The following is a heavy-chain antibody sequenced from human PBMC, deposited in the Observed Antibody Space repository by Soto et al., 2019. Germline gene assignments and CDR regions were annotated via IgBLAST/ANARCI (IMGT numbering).Heavy chain of an antibody. CDR2: IYWNDAQ. J-gene: IGHJ6*02. CDR3: AHRLPGPSGYAV. D-gene: IGHD2-8*01. V-gene: IGHV2-5*01. CDR1: GFSLTSGVVG. Sequence: QITLKESGPTLGKPTQTLTLTCTFSGFSLTSGVVGVGWIRQPPGEALEWLALIYWNDAQYYNPSLRNRLTIHRDTSKNQVVLTMTNMDPVYTATYYCAHRLPGPSGYAVWGQGTTVTVSS.